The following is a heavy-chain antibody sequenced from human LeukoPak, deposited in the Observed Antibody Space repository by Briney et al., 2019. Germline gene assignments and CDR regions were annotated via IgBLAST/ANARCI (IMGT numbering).Heavy chain of an antibody. V-gene: IGHV3-30*03. D-gene: IGHD4-17*01. CDR3: ARTVTTSAPTDY. CDR2: ISDDGRNK. J-gene: IGHJ4*02. CDR1: GFSFISYG. Sequence: GGSLRLSCAASGFSFISYGMHWVRQAPGKGLEWVGVISDDGRNKKYADSVKGRFTISRDNAKNSLYLQMNSLRAEDTAVYHCARTVTTSAPTDYWGQGTLVTVSS.